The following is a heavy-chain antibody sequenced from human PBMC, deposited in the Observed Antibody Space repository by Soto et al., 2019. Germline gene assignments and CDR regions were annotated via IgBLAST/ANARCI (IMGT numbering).Heavy chain of an antibody. CDR1: GFTVSSNY. Sequence: EVQLVESGGGLVQPGGSLTLSCAASGFTVSSNYMTWVRQAPGKGLEWVSLIYSGGSTYYADSVKGRFTISGDNSKNTLYLQMNRLRAEDTAVYYCAGTSSLDYWGQGTLVTVSS. J-gene: IGHJ4*02. CDR2: IYSGGST. D-gene: IGHD3-10*01. CDR3: AGTSSLDY. V-gene: IGHV3-66*01.